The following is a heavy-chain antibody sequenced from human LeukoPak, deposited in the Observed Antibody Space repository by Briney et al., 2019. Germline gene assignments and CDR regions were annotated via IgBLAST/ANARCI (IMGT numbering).Heavy chain of an antibody. V-gene: IGHV3-11*03. CDR1: GFTFSDYY. J-gene: IGHJ4*02. D-gene: IGHD3-22*01. CDR2: ISSSSGYT. Sequence: GGSLRLSCAASGFTFSDYYMSWIRQAPGKGLEWVSYISSSSGYTNYADSVKGRFTISRDNAKNSLYLQMNSLRAEDTAVYYCASRDYYDSSGYHYWGQGTLVTVSS. CDR3: ASRDYYDSSGYHY.